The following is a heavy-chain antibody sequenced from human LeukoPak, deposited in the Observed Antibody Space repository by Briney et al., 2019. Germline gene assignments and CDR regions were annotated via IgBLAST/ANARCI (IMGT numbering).Heavy chain of an antibody. CDR2: IIPILGIA. CDR3: AREVDGSGRDY. J-gene: IGHJ4*02. Sequence: ASVKVSCKASGCTFSSYAMSWVRQAPGQGLEWMGRIIPILGIANYEQKFQGRVTITADKSTSTAYMELSSLRSEDTAVYYCAREVDGSGRDYWGQGTLVTVSS. CDR1: GCTFSSYA. V-gene: IGHV1-69*04. D-gene: IGHD3-10*01.